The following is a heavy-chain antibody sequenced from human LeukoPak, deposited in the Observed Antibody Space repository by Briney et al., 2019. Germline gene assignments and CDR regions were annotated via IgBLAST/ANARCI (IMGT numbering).Heavy chain of an antibody. J-gene: IGHJ6*03. CDR1: GGSFSRYY. Sequence: PSETLSLTCAVYGGSFSRYYWSWIRQPPGKGLEWIGEINHSGSTNYNPSLKSRVTISVDTSKNQFSLKLSSVTAADTAVYYCARDRDYGDYYYYYYYMDVWGKGTTVTTSS. V-gene: IGHV4-34*01. CDR3: ARDRDYGDYYYYYYYMDV. D-gene: IGHD4-17*01. CDR2: INHSGST.